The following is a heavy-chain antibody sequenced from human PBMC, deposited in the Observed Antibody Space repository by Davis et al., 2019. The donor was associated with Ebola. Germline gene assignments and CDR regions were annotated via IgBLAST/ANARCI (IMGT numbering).Heavy chain of an antibody. V-gene: IGHV4-30-4*07. CDR2: IYYSGST. J-gene: IGHJ4*02. D-gene: IGHD1-26*01. CDR3: ARPAVGATDAIDY. Sequence: MPSETLSLTCAVSGGSISSGGYSWSWIRQPPGKGLEWIGYIYYSGSTYYNPSLKSRVTISVDTSKNQFSLKLSSVTAADTAVYYCARPAVGATDAIDYWGQGTLVTVSS. CDR1: GGSISSGGYS.